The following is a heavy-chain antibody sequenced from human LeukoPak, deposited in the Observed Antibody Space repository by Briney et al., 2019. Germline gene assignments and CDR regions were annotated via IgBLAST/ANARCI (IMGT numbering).Heavy chain of an antibody. CDR1: GFIFSNYA. CDR3: AKFLGVSVWYGISGP. Sequence: GGSLRLSRAASGFIFSNYAMSWLRQAPGKGLEWVSAITNSGGTTYYADSVKGRFTISRDNSKNTLYLQMNSLRAEDTAVYYCAKFLGVSVWYGISGPWGQGTLVTVSS. CDR2: ITNSGGTT. D-gene: IGHD3-10*01. J-gene: IGHJ5*02. V-gene: IGHV3-23*01.